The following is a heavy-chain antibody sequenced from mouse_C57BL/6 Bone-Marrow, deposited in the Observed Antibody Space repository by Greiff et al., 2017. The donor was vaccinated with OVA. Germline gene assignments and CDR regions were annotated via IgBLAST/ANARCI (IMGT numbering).Heavy chain of an antibody. J-gene: IGHJ2*01. CDR2: IYPGDGDT. CDR3: ARLRGYY. Sequence: QVQLQQSGPELVKPGASVKISCKASGYAFSSSWMNWVKQRPGKGLEWIGRIYPGDGDTNYNGKFKGKATLTADKSSSTAYMQLSSLTSEDSAVYFCARLRGYYGGQGTTLTVSS. V-gene: IGHV1-82*01. CDR1: GYAFSSSW.